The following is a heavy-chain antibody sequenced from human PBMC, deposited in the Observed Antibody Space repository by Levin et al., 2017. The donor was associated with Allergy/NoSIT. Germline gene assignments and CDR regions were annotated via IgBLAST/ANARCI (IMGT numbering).Heavy chain of an antibody. CDR3: ARDSGVSIPQFDY. CDR2: IKQDGSEK. Sequence: GGSLRLSCAASGFTFSSYWMSWVRQAPGKGLEWVANIKQDGSEKYYVDSVKGRFTISRDNAKNSLYLQMNSLRAEDTAVYYCARDSGVSIPQFDYWGQGTLVTVSS. CDR1: GFTFSSYW. V-gene: IGHV3-7*01. D-gene: IGHD2-8*01. J-gene: IGHJ4*02.